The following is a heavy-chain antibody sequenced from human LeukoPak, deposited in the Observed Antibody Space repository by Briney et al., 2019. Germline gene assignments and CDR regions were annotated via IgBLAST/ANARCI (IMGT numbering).Heavy chain of an antibody. J-gene: IGHJ5*02. D-gene: IGHD3-3*01. V-gene: IGHV3-30*02. CDR2: IRYDGSNK. CDR3: AKVGFGVVPGWFDP. CDR1: GFTFSSYG. Sequence: GGSLRLSCAASGFTFSSYGMHWVRQAPGKGLEWVAFIRYDGSNKYYADSVKGRFTISRDNSKNTLYLQMNSLRAEDTAVYYCAKVGFGVVPGWFDPWGQGTLVTVSS.